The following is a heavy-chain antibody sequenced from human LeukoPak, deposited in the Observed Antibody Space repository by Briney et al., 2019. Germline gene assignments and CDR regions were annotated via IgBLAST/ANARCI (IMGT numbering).Heavy chain of an antibody. Sequence: GGSLRLSCAASGFTVSRDYMNWVRQAPGKGREWVSVIYSGGSTTYADSVKGRFTISRDNAKNSPYLQMNSLRAEDTAGYYCARVLSGVRGVITFDYWGQGTLVTVSS. CDR1: GFTVSRDY. CDR2: IYSGGST. CDR3: ARVLSGVRGVITFDY. D-gene: IGHD3-10*01. J-gene: IGHJ4*02. V-gene: IGHV3-66*01.